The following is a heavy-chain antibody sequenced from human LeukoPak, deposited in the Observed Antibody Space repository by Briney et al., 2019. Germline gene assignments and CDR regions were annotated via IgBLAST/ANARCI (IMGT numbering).Heavy chain of an antibody. CDR3: ARHTYYYDSSGYYSLPAYFDY. CDR1: GGSISSYY. D-gene: IGHD3-22*01. Sequence: PSETLSLTCTVSGGSISSYYWSWIRQPPGKGLEWIGYIYYSGSTNYNPSLKSRVTISVDTSKNQFSLKLSSVTAADTAVYYCARHTYYYDSSGYYSLPAYFDYWGQGTLVTVSS. J-gene: IGHJ4*02. V-gene: IGHV4-59*08. CDR2: IYYSGST.